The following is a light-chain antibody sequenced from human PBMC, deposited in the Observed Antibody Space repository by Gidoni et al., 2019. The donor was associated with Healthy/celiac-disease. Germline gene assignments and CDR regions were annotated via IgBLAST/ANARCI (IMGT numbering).Light chain of an antibody. CDR3: AAWDDSLNCWV. CDR2: NDN. J-gene: IGLJ3*02. V-gene: IGLV1-44*01. CDR1: SSNIVSNP. Sequence: QSVLTQPPSASGTPGQRVTISCSGSSSNIVSNPVNWYQQLPGTAPKLLIYNDNQRPSGVPDRFSGSKSGTSASLAISGLQSEDEADYYCAAWDDSLNCWVFGGGTKLTVL.